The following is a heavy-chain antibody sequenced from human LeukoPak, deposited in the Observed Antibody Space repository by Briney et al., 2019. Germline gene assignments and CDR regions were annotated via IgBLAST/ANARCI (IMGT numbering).Heavy chain of an antibody. J-gene: IGHJ5*02. CDR3: ARDLTGQQYWFDP. Sequence: PGGSLRLSCAASGFTVSSNYMSWVRQAPGKGLEWVSVIYSGGSTYYADSVKGRFTISRDNSKNTLYLQMNSLRAEDTAVYYCARDLTGQQYWFDPWGQGTLVTVSS. CDR2: IYSGGST. V-gene: IGHV3-66*01. D-gene: IGHD1/OR15-1a*01. CDR1: GFTVSSNY.